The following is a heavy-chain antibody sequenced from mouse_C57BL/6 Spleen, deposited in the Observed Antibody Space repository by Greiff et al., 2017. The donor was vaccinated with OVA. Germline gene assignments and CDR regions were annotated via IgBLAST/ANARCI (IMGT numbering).Heavy chain of an antibody. CDR1: GFTFSSYA. V-gene: IGHV5-4*01. Sequence: EVKVVESGGGLVKPGGSLKLSCAASGFTFSSYAMSWVRQTPDKRLEWVATISDGGSYTYYPDNVKGRFTISRDNAKNNLYLQMSHLKSEDTAMYYCARDGNWDEGNWFAYWGQGTLVTVSA. D-gene: IGHD4-1*01. J-gene: IGHJ3*01. CDR2: ISDGGSYT. CDR3: ARDGNWDEGNWFAY.